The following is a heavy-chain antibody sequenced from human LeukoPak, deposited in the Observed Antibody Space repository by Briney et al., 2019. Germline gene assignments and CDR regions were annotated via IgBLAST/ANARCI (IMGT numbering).Heavy chain of an antibody. J-gene: IGHJ4*02. CDR3: VKDDSSGL. V-gene: IGHV4-39*07. D-gene: IGHD3-22*01. Sequence: SETLSLTCTVSGGSLSSSTYYWGWIRQPPGKGLKWIGSIYYSGSTYYNPSLKSRVTISVDTSKNQFSLKLSSVTAADTAVYYCVKDDSSGLWGQGTLVTVSS. CDR1: GGSLSSSTYY. CDR2: IYYSGST.